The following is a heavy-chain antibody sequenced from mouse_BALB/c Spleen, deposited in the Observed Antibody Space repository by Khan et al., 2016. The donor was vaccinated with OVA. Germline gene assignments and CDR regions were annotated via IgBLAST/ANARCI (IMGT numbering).Heavy chain of an antibody. CDR3: AREGSRYNYAMDY. CDR1: GYSITSDYA. Sequence: VQLKQSGPGLVKPSQSLSLTCTVTGYSITSDYAWNWIRQFPGNKLEWMGYISSSGSTNYNPALTSRISITRDTSKNQFFLRLNSVTTEDTATYYCAREGSRYNYAMDYWGQGTSVTVSS. CDR2: ISSSGST. V-gene: IGHV3-2*02. D-gene: IGHD1-3*01. J-gene: IGHJ4*01.